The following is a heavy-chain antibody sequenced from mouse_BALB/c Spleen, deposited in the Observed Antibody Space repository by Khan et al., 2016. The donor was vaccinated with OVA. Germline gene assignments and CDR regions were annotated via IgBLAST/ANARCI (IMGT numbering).Heavy chain of an antibody. CDR2: STPTNGRT. Sequence: QVQLQQPGAELVKAGASVKTSCKASGYTFTSYWMHWVKQRLRHGLEWFAVSTPTNGRTYFNEQFKSKATLTVEKSSSTAYMLLSGPTFEDSAVYDCARIKKIVATYFDYWGQGTTLTVSS. CDR3: ARIKKIVATYFDY. CDR1: GYTFTSYW. J-gene: IGHJ2*01. D-gene: IGHD1-1*01. V-gene: IGHV1S81*02.